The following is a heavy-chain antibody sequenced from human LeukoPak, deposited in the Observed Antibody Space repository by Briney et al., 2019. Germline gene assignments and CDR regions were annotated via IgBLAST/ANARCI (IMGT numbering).Heavy chain of an antibody. CDR2: IDPSDSYA. D-gene: IGHD2-2*02. Sequence: GESLKISCKGSGYTFTSYWIYWVRQMPGKGLEWMGRIDPSDSYANYSPSFQGHVTISADKSISTAYLQWSSLKASDTAMYYCATGGYCTSTSCYNFFDYWGQGTLVTVSS. J-gene: IGHJ4*02. V-gene: IGHV5-10-1*01. CDR1: GYTFTSYW. CDR3: ATGGYCTSTSCYNFFDY.